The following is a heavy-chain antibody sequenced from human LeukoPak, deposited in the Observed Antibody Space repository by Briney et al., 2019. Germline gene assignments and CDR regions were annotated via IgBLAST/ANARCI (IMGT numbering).Heavy chain of an antibody. Sequence: GASVKVSCKASGYTFTTYAVYWVRQAPGQRLEWMGRIIPILGIANYAQKFRGRVTITADKSTSTAYMELSSLRSEDTAVYYCAGDYYYGSGSYLDYWGQGTLVTVSS. J-gene: IGHJ4*02. CDR1: GYTFTTYA. V-gene: IGHV1-69*04. CDR2: IIPILGIA. D-gene: IGHD3-10*01. CDR3: AGDYYYGSGSYLDY.